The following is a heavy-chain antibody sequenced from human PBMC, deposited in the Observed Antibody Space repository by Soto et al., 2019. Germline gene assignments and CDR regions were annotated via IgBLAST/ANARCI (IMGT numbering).Heavy chain of an antibody. CDR1: EFNVTNGH. D-gene: IGHD4-17*01. V-gene: IGHV3-53*01. Sequence: ESGGGLIQPGGSLRLACAASEFNVTNGHMNWVRQAPGKGLEWVSVIFGDGNTKYGDSVKGRFTISRDTSKNTVYLQMNSLRAEDTAVYYCAGDWNGDKYFDYWDQGTLVTVSS. CDR2: IFGDGNT. J-gene: IGHJ4*02. CDR3: AGDWNGDKYFDY.